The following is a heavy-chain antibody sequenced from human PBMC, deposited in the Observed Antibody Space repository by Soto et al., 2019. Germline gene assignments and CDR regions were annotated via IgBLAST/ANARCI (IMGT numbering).Heavy chain of an antibody. D-gene: IGHD6-13*01. Sequence: ASVQVSCKACCFAFPSYGISWVRQAPGQGLEWMGWISAYNGNTNYAQKLQGRVTMTTDTSTSTAYMELRSLRSDDTAVYYCARADAMAAAGTGYFQHWGQGTLVTVS. CDR2: ISAYNGNT. CDR1: CFAFPSYG. V-gene: IGHV1-18*01. CDR3: ARADAMAAAGTGYFQH. J-gene: IGHJ1*01.